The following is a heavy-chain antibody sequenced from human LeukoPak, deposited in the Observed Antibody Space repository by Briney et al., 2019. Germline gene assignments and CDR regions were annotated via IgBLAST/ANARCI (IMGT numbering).Heavy chain of an antibody. J-gene: IGHJ4*02. CDR1: GFTFSHYD. V-gene: IGHV3-30*02. D-gene: IGHD1-26*01. CDR3: AKDRYSGGYGGWVYFDY. CDR2: IRYDGCNK. Sequence: GGSLRLSCAVSGFTFSHYDKHWVRQAPARGLVWVAFIRYDGCNKYYEDSVKGRFTISRDNSKNTLYLQMDSLRAEDTAVYYCAKDRYSGGYGGWVYFDYWGQGTLVTVSS.